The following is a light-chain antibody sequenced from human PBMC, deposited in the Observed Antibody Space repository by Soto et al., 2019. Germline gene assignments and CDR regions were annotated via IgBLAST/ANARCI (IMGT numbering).Light chain of an antibody. Sequence: DIQMTQSPSTLSASVGDRVTITCRASHSVSSWLAWYQQKPGKAPTLLIYDASSLESGVPSRFSGSGSGTEFTLTISSLQPDDFATYYCQPYNSYSWTFGQGTKVEIK. J-gene: IGKJ1*01. CDR2: DAS. CDR1: HSVSSW. CDR3: QPYNSYSWT. V-gene: IGKV1-5*01.